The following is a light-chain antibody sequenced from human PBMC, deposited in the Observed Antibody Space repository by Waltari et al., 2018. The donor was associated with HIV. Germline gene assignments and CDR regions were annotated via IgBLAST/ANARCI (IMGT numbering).Light chain of an antibody. CDR1: SSDVGDYDY. CDR3: ASFTSNTWV. V-gene: IGLV2-14*01. Sequence: HSALTQPASVSGPHGQSITISCAGTSSDVGDYDYVPWYHHPPVHAPKLVIYEVTNRPLGVSERFSGSKSGNTASLTISYLLTEDEGFYYCASFTSNTWVFGGGTEVTVL. CDR2: EVT. J-gene: IGLJ3*02.